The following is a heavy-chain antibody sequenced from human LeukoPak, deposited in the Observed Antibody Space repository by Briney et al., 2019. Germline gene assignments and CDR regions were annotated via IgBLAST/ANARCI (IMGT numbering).Heavy chain of an antibody. Sequence: ASVKVSCTASGYTFTDYYMHWVRQAPGQGFELMGWINPNDGDTNYAQKFQGRVTMTRDTSISTAHMEVSRLRSDDTAVYYCARANFLYCSSTTCLFDYWGQGTLVTVSS. CDR1: GYTFTDYY. V-gene: IGHV1-2*02. CDR3: ARANFLYCSSTTCLFDY. J-gene: IGHJ4*02. D-gene: IGHD2-2*01. CDR2: INPNDGDT.